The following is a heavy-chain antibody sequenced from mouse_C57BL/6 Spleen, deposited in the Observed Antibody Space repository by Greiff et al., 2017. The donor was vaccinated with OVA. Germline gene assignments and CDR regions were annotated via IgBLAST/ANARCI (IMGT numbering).Heavy chain of an antibody. CDR1: GFSLTSYG. J-gene: IGHJ4*01. D-gene: IGHD1-1*01. Sequence: QVQLQQSGPGLVAPSQSLSITCTVSGFSLTSYGVDWVRQSPGKGLEWLGVIWGVGSTNYNSALKSRLSISKDNSKSQVFLKMNSLQTDDTAMYYCASSIITTMDYWGQGTSVTVSS. CDR2: IWGVGST. V-gene: IGHV2-6*01. CDR3: ASSIITTMDY.